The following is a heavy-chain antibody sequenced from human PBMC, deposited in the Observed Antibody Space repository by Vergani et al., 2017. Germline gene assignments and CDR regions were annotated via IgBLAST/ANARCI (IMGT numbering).Heavy chain of an antibody. CDR2: FYTGGGT. V-gene: IGHV4-61*02. Sequence: QVQLQESGPGLVRPSQTLSLTCTVSGCSISSGSYYWSWFRQPAGKGLEWIGRFYTGGGTSYNPSLKSRVTISVDTSKDQFSLQLSSVTAADTAVYYCARDPVYSTTWPFLLLDMDVWGQGTTVTVSS. CDR1: GCSISSGSYY. D-gene: IGHD6-13*01. CDR3: ARDPVYSTTWPFLLLDMDV. J-gene: IGHJ6*02.